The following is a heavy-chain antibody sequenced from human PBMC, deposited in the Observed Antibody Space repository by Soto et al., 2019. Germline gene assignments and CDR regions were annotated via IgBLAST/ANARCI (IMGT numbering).Heavy chain of an antibody. CDR1: GGSFSGYY. CDR2: INHSGST. J-gene: IGHJ5*02. V-gene: IGHV4-34*01. CDR3: ARGQRGYCSSTSCSNWFDP. Sequence: SETLSLTCAVYGGSFSGYYWSWIRQPPGKGLEWIGEINHSGSTNYNLSLKSRVTISVDTSKNQFSLKLSSVTAADTAVYYCARGQRGYCSSTSCSNWFDPWGQGTLVTVSS. D-gene: IGHD2-2*01.